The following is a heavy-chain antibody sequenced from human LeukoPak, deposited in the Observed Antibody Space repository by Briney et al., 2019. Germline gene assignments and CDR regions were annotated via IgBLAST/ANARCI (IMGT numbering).Heavy chain of an antibody. CDR2: ISGSGANT. V-gene: IGHV3-23*01. CDR3: ARVLKGESGALGVDV. Sequence: PGGSLRLSCAASGFTFSSYSMNWVRQAPGKGLEWVSSISGSGANTYYVGSVKGRFTISRDNSKNTVHLQMSSLRAEDTAVYHCARVLKGESGALGVDVWGQGTTVTVSS. CDR1: GFTFSSYS. D-gene: IGHD1-26*01. J-gene: IGHJ6*02.